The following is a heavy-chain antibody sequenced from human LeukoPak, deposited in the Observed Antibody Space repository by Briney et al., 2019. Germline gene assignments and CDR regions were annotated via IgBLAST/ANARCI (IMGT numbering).Heavy chain of an antibody. V-gene: IGHV1-2*02. D-gene: IGHD3-3*01. CDR3: ASWRGNVDSWSGPFDY. CDR2: INPTSGAT. CDR1: GHSFTAYY. J-gene: IGHJ4*02. Sequence: ASVKVSCXPSGHSFTAYYIHWVRQTPRQGLEWMEWINPTSGATKYAQKFEGRVTMTRDTAISTAYMELSRLTSDDTAVYYCASWRGNVDSWSGPFDYWGQGSLVTVSS.